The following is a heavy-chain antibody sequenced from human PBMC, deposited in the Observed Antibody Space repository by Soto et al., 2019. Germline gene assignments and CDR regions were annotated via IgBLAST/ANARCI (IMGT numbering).Heavy chain of an antibody. CDR2: IYYSGST. Sequence: PSETLSLTCTVSGGSISSYYWSWIRQPPGKGLEWIGYIYYSGSTNYNPSLKSRVTISVDTSKNQFSLKLSSVTAADTAVYYCARYKEGTALYDAFDIWGQGTMVTVSS. CDR3: ARYKEGTALYDAFDI. D-gene: IGHD2-21*02. J-gene: IGHJ3*02. CDR1: GGSISSYY. V-gene: IGHV4-59*01.